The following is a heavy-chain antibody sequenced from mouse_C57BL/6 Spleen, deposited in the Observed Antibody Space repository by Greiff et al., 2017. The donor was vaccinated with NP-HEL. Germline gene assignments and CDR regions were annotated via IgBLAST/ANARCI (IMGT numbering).Heavy chain of an antibody. V-gene: IGHV1-74*01. CDR3: AIWDYYGSSYYFDV. CDR2: IHPSDSDT. Sequence: QVQLQQPGAELVKPGASVKVSCKASGYTFTSYWMHWVKQRPGQGLEWIGRIHPSDSDTNYNQKFKGKATLTVDKSSSTAYMQLSSLTSEDSAVDYCAIWDYYGSSYYFDVWGTGTTVTVSS. D-gene: IGHD1-1*01. J-gene: IGHJ1*03. CDR1: GYTFTSYW.